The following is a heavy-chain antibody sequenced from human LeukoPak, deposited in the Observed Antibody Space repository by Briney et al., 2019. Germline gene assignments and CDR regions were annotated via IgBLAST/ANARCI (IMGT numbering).Heavy chain of an antibody. J-gene: IGHJ6*03. Sequence: PGGSLRLSCAASGFTFSSYAMSWVRQASGKGLEWVSAISGSGGSTYYADSVKGRFTISRDNSKNTLYLQMNSLRAEDTAVYYCAKADSIRPYYYYYMDVWGKGTTVTVSS. CDR2: ISGSGGST. CDR1: GFTFSSYA. V-gene: IGHV3-23*01. CDR3: AKADSIRPYYYYYMDV. D-gene: IGHD3-16*01.